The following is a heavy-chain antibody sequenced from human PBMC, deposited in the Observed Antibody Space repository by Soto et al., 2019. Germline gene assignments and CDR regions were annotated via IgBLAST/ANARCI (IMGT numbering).Heavy chain of an antibody. CDR1: GGSFSGYY. CDR3: ALIVVTLAFDI. D-gene: IGHD3-22*01. CDR2: INHSGST. Sequence: PSETLSLTCAVYGGSFSGYYLSWIRQPPGKGLECIGEINHSGSTNYNPSLKSRVTISVDTSKNQFSLKLSSVTAADTAVYYCALIVVTLAFDIWGQGTMVTV. J-gene: IGHJ3*02. V-gene: IGHV4-34*01.